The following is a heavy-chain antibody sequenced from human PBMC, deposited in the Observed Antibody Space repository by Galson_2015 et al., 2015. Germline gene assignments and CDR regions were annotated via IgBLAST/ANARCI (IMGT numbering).Heavy chain of an antibody. Sequence: SLRLSCAASGFTFGDYAMSWFRQAPGKGLEWVGFIRSKAYGGTTEYAASVKGRLTISRDDSKSIAYLQMNSLKTEDTAVYYCTRDTPDILTGYYENDAFDIWGQGTMVTVSS. V-gene: IGHV3-49*03. J-gene: IGHJ3*02. CDR3: TRDTPDILTGYYENDAFDI. CDR2: IRSKAYGGTT. D-gene: IGHD3-9*01. CDR1: GFTFGDYA.